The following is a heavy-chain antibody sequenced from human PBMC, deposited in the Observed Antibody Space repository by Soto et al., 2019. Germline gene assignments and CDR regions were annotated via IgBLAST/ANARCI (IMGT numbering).Heavy chain of an antibody. V-gene: IGHV3-30-3*01. Sequence: QVQLVESGGGVVQPGRSLRLSCAASGFIFSGYAMHWVRQAPGTGLEWVAVISYDGNTKYYADSVKGRFTVSRDNSKNTLYVQMNNLSAEDTVMYYCAKETSAYEIDYWGQGTLVTVSS. CDR1: GFIFSGYA. D-gene: IGHD5-12*01. CDR2: ISYDGNTK. J-gene: IGHJ4*02. CDR3: AKETSAYEIDY.